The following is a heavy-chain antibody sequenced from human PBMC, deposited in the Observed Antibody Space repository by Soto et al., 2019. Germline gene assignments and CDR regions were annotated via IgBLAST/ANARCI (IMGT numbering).Heavy chain of an antibody. Sequence: SETLSLTCTVSGGSISSYYWSWIRQPPGKGLEWTGYIYYSGSTNYNPSLKSRVTISVDTSKNQFSLKLSSVTAADTAVYYCAIGGSGSYYNPYYFDYWGQGTLVTVSS. CDR1: GGSISSYY. J-gene: IGHJ4*02. CDR2: IYYSGST. CDR3: AIGGSGSYYNPYYFDY. D-gene: IGHD3-10*01. V-gene: IGHV4-59*01.